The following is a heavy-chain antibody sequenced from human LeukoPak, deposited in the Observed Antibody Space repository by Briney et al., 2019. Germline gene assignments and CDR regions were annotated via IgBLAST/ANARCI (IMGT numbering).Heavy chain of an antibody. CDR3: ARLATGSGSFDY. J-gene: IGHJ4*02. CDR1: GGSFSGYY. CDR2: INHSGRT. D-gene: IGHD6-19*01. Sequence: SETLSLTCAVYGGSFSGYYWSWIRQPPGKGLEWIGEINHSGRTNYNLSLKSRVTISVDTSKNQFSLKLSSVTAADTAVYYCARLATGSGSFDYWGQGALVIVSS. V-gene: IGHV4-34*01.